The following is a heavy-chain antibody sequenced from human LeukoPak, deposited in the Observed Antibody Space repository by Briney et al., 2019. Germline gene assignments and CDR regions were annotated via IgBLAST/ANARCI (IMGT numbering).Heavy chain of an antibody. CDR1: GGSISSYY. CDR2: IYYSGST. Sequence: SETLSLTCTVSGGSISSYYWSWIRQPPGKGLEWIGYIYYSGSTNYNPSLKSRVTISVDTSKNQFSLKLSPVTAADTAVYYCARTDPFYYFDYWGQGTLVTVSS. J-gene: IGHJ4*02. V-gene: IGHV4-59*01. CDR3: ARTDPFYYFDY.